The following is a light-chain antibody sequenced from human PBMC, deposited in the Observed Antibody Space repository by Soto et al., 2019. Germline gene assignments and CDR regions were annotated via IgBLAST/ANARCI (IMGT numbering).Light chain of an antibody. J-gene: IGLJ3*02. Sequence: QSVWTQPAALSGSPGQSITISCTGTTNDYVSWYQQHPGKAPKLMIYDVSYRPSGVSNRFSGSKSCSTASLTISGLQAEDEADYYCYSIRDTTWVFGGGTKLTVL. CDR1: TNDY. V-gene: IGLV2-14*03. CDR2: DVS. CDR3: YSIRDTTWV.